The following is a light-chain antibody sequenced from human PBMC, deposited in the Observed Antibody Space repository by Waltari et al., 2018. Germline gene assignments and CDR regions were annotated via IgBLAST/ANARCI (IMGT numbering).Light chain of an antibody. CDR1: SNDVGGYTH. CDR2: DVF. CDR3: CSYAGSYTVL. Sequence: QSALTQPRSVSGSPGQSVTFSCTGTSNDVGGYTHSSWYQQSPGKAPKHMIYDVFNRPSGVPDRFSGSKSGNTASLTISGLQADDEADYYCCSYAGSYTVLFGGGTKLTVL. J-gene: IGLJ2*01. V-gene: IGLV2-11*01.